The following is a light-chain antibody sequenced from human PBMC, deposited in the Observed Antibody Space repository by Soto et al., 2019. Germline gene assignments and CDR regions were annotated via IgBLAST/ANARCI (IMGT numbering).Light chain of an antibody. Sequence: QSALTQPASVSGSPGQSITISCTGTSSDVGGYNYVSWYQQHPGKAPKLMIYDVSNRPSGVSNRFSGSKSGNTASLTISGLQAEDEDDDYCNSYTRRSATLYVFGTGTKVTVL. V-gene: IGLV2-14*01. J-gene: IGLJ1*01. CDR3: NSYTRRSATLYV. CDR2: DVS. CDR1: SSDVGGYNY.